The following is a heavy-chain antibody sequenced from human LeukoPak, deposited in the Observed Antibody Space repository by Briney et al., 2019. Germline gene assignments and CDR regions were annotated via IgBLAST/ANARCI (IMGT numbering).Heavy chain of an antibody. V-gene: IGHV1-69*05. Sequence: SVKVSCKASGGTFSSYAISWVRQAPGQGLEWMGGIIPIFGTANYAQKFQGRVMITTDESTSTAYMELSSLRSEDTAVYYCARSQYQLPGTYYYYYYMDVWGKGTTVTVSS. CDR2: IIPIFGTA. CDR3: ARSQYQLPGTYYYYYYMDV. CDR1: GGTFSSYA. D-gene: IGHD2-2*01. J-gene: IGHJ6*03.